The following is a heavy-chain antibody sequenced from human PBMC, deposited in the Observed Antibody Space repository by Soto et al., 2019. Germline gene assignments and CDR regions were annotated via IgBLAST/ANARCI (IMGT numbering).Heavy chain of an antibody. Sequence: PSETLSLTCSVSGGSTGSYYWSWIRQRPGKGLEWIGYIYYSGSTDYSPSLKSRVTMSIDTSQNQVSLKLTSVTTADTAVYYCAATPRYWGQGPLVT. CDR1: GGSTGSYY. CDR2: IYYSGST. J-gene: IGHJ4*02. D-gene: IGHD2-15*01. CDR3: AATPRY. V-gene: IGHV4-59*13.